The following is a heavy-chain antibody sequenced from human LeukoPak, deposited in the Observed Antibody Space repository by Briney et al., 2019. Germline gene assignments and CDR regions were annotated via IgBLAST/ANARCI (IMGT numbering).Heavy chain of an antibody. CDR3: ARDLEGIAAPRSPKNAFDI. D-gene: IGHD6-13*01. CDR1: GYTFTSYG. Sequence: GESLKISCKASGYTFTSYGISWVRQAPGQGLEWMGWISAYNGNTNYAQKLQGRVTMTTDTSTSTAYMELGSLRSDDTAVYYCARDLEGIAAPRSPKNAFDIWGQGTMVTVSS. J-gene: IGHJ3*02. CDR2: ISAYNGNT. V-gene: IGHV1-18*01.